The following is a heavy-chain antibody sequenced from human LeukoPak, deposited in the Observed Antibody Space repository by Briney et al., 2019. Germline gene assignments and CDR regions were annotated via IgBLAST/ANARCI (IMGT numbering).Heavy chain of an antibody. D-gene: IGHD2-15*01. CDR1: GYTFTSYG. J-gene: IGHJ6*04. CDR3: ASATLRCSGGSCYEMDV. Sequence: ASVKVSCKASGYTFTSYGISWVRQAPGQGLEWMGGIIPLFGTPDYAQKFQGRVTITADKSTSTAYMELSSLRSEDTAVYYCASATLRCSGGSCYEMDVWGKGTTVTVSS. CDR2: IIPLFGTP. V-gene: IGHV1-69*06.